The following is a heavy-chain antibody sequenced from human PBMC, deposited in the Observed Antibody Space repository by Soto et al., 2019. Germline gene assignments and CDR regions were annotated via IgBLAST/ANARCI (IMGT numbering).Heavy chain of an antibody. D-gene: IGHD6-13*01. V-gene: IGHV3-15*01. Sequence: EVQLVESGGGLVKPGGSLRLSCAASGFTFSNAWMSWVRQAPGKGLEWVGRIKSKTDGGTTDYAAPVKGRFTISRDDSKNTLYLQMNSLKTEDTAVYYCTAGYRTFIAAAGIRAVWYFDLWGRGTLVTVSS. CDR2: IKSKTDGGTT. CDR3: TAGYRTFIAAAGIRAVWYFDL. J-gene: IGHJ2*01. CDR1: GFTFSNAW.